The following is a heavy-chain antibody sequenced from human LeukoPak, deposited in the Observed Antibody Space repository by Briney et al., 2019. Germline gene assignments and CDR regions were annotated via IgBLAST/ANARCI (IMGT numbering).Heavy chain of an antibody. CDR3: ASSSSVVVTATSFDY. J-gene: IGHJ4*02. Sequence: ASVKVSCKASGYTFTSYGISWVRQAPGQGLEWMGWISAYNGNTDYAQKLQGRVTMTTDTSTSTAYMELRSLRSDDTAVYYCASSSSVVVTATSFDYWGQGTLVTVSS. V-gene: IGHV1-18*01. CDR2: ISAYNGNT. CDR1: GYTFTSYG. D-gene: IGHD2-21*02.